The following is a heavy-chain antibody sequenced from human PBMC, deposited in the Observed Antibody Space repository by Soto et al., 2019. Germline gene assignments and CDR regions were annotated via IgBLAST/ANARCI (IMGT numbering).Heavy chain of an antibody. J-gene: IGHJ6*02. Sequence: QVQLVQSGAEVKKPGASVKVSCKASGYTFTSYYMHWVRQAPRQGLEWMGIINPSGGSTSYAQKFQGRVTMTRDTSTSTVYMELSSLRSEDTAVYYCAREQALRSGWYVDYYYGMDVWGQGTTVTVSS. V-gene: IGHV1-46*01. CDR2: INPSGGST. CDR3: AREQALRSGWYVDYYYGMDV. CDR1: GYTFTSYY. D-gene: IGHD6-19*01.